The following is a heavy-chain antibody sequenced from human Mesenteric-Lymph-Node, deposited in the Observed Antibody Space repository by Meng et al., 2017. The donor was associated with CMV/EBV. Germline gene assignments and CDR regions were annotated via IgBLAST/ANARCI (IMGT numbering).Heavy chain of an antibody. J-gene: IGHJ4*02. V-gene: IGHV3-30*02. Sequence: GESLKISCAASGFTFSSYGMHWVRQAPGKGLEWVAFIRYDGSNKYYADSVKGRFTISRDNSRNTLYLQMNSLSGEDTAVYYCARDMRDVVVQLPTYYFDSWGQGTLVTVSS. CDR2: IRYDGSNK. CDR3: ARDMRDVVVQLPTYYFDS. CDR1: GFTFSSYG. D-gene: IGHD2-15*01.